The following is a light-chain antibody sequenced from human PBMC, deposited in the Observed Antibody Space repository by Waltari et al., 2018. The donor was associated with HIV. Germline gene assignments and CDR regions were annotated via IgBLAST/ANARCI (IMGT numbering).Light chain of an antibody. V-gene: IGKV2D-29*01. J-gene: IGKJ5*01. CDR1: QSLLHSDGNTY. CDR2: EVS. Sequence: DIVMIQTPLSLSVPPGRPASISCMSTQSLLHSDGNTYLYWYLQKAGQPQQLLIYEVSNRFSGVPDRFSGSGSGTYFTLKISRVEAEDVGVYYCMQSTQLPITFGQGTRLEIK. CDR3: MQSTQLPIT.